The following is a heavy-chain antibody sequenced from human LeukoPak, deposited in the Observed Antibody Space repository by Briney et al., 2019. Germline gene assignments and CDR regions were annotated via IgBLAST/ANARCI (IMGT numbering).Heavy chain of an antibody. CDR2: IGGVGDRT. V-gene: IGHV3-23*01. J-gene: IGHJ3*02. D-gene: IGHD3-22*01. CDR1: GFTFNPYA. CDR3: AKRHYDSSGHNTRAFDI. Sequence: PGGSLRLSCAASGFTFNPYAMSWVRQAPGKGLEWVAGIGGVGDRTYYADSVKGRFTISRDNSKDTLFLQMNSLKADDTAVYYCAKRHYDSSGHNTRAFDIWGQGTMVTVSS.